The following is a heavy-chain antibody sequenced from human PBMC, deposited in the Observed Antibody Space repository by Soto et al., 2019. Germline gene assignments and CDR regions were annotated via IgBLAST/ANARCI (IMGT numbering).Heavy chain of an antibody. V-gene: IGHV1-69*12. J-gene: IGHJ1*01. CDR1: GGTFSSYA. CDR3: ARILGYCSGGSCYGDLMGLWH. Sequence: QVQLVQSGAEVKKPGSSVKVSCKASGGTFSSYAISWVRQAPGQGLEWMGGIIPIFGTANYAQKFQGRVTITADESTSTAYMGLSSLRSEDTAVYYCARILGYCSGGSCYGDLMGLWHWGQGTLVTVSS. D-gene: IGHD2-15*01. CDR2: IIPIFGTA.